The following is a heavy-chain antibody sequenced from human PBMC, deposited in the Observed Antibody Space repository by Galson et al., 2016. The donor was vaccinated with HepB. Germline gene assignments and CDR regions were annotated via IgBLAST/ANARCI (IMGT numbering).Heavy chain of an antibody. D-gene: IGHD1-1*01. CDR3: ARGGTGRLAYYYYGMDV. J-gene: IGHJ6*02. Sequence: SLTFPCAASRYTFRYFSIHWVRQAPGKGLEWVTIISDDGSSKYYADSVKGRFTISRDNSKNTVNLQMNNLRTEDTAVYYCARGGTGRLAYYYYGMDVWGPGTTVTVSS. CDR1: RYTFRYFS. V-gene: IGHV3-30*04. CDR2: ISDDGSSK.